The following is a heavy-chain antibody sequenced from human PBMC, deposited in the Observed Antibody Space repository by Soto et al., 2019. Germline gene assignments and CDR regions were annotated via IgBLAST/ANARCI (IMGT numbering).Heavy chain of an antibody. CDR2: IHHSGIA. CDR3: SRSLSSSGFYYDTFDI. CDR1: GGSFADDYY. V-gene: IGHV4-34*01. Sequence: QLQQWGAGLLKPSETLSLTCALYGGSFADDYYWTWIRQPPGKGLEWIGEIHHSGIANFNPSLKSRVTISIDTSKRQFSLELNSVTAADTAVYFCSRSLSSSGFYYDTFDIWGQGTMVTVSS. J-gene: IGHJ3*02. D-gene: IGHD1-26*01.